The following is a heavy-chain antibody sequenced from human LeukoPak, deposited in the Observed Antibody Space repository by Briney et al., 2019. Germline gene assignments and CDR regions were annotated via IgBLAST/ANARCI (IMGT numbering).Heavy chain of an antibody. CDR3: ARDPNGSYSFDY. CDR2: INTDGSSA. Sequence: GGSLRLSCAASGFTFSSYGMHWVRQAPGKGLVWVSRINTDGSSAYYADSVKGRYTISRDNTKNTLYLQMNSLRAEDTAVYYCARDPNGSYSFDYWGQGTLVTVSS. D-gene: IGHD1-26*01. J-gene: IGHJ4*02. CDR1: GFTFSSYG. V-gene: IGHV3-74*01.